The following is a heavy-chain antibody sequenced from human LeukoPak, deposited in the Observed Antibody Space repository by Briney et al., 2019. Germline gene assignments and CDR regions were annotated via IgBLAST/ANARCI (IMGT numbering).Heavy chain of an antibody. CDR1: GGSISSYY. J-gene: IGHJ4*02. V-gene: IGHV4-59*01. D-gene: IGHD6-19*01. CDR3: ARVAVAGLFDY. Sequence: SETLSLTCTVSGGSISSYYWSWLRQPPGKGLEWIGYIYYSGSTNYNPSLKSRVTISVDTSKNQFSLKLSSVTAADTAVYYCARVAVAGLFDYWGQGTLVTVSS. CDR2: IYYSGST.